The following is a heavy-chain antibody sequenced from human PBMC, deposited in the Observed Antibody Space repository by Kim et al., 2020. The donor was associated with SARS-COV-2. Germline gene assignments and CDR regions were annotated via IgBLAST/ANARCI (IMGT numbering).Heavy chain of an antibody. J-gene: IGHJ4*02. D-gene: IGHD6-19*01. Sequence: GGSLRLSCVASGFTFSSYAMHWVRQAPGKGLEWVAVISYDGSNKYYADSVKGRFTISRDNSKNTLYLQMNSLRAEDTAVYYCARDRDSSGWYGGFDYWGQGTLVTVSS. CDR3: ARDRDSSGWYGGFDY. V-gene: IGHV3-30*04. CDR1: GFTFSSYA. CDR2: ISYDGSNK.